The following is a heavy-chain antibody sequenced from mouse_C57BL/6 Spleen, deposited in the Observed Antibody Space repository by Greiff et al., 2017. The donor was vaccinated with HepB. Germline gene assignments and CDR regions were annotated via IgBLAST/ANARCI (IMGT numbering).Heavy chain of an antibody. CDR2: LSSGGSYT. CDR1: GFTFSSYG. J-gene: IGHJ1*03. V-gene: IGHV5-6*02. CDR3: ARRYYGSSYGLYFDV. Sequence: EVKLLESGGDLVKPGGSLKLSCAASGFTFSSYGMSWVRQTPDKRLEWVATLSSGGSYTYYPDSVKGRFTISRDNAKNTLYLQMSSLKSEDTAMYYCARRYYGSSYGLYFDVWGTGTTVTVSS. D-gene: IGHD1-1*01.